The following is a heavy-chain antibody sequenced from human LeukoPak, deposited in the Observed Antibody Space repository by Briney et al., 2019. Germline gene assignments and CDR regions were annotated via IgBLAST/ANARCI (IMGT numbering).Heavy chain of an antibody. V-gene: IGHV3-30*18. Sequence: GGSLRLSCAGSGFTFRNRWATWVRQTPGKGLEWVAVISYDGSNKYYADSVKGRFTISRDNSKNTLYLQMNSLRAEDTAVYYCAKPAVGGNSDFDYWGQGTLVTVSS. CDR2: ISYDGSNK. CDR3: AKPAVGGNSDFDY. CDR1: GFTFRNRW. J-gene: IGHJ4*02. D-gene: IGHD4-23*01.